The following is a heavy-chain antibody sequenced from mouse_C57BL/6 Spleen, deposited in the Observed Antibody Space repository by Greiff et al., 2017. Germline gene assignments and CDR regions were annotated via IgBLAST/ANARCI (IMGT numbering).Heavy chain of an antibody. CDR3: AREDYGRSLPMDY. D-gene: IGHD1-1*01. CDR2: INYDGSST. V-gene: IGHV5-16*01. J-gene: IGHJ4*01. Sequence: EVQLVESEGGLVQPGSSMKLSCTASGFTFSDYYMAWVRQVPEKGLEWVANINYDGSSTYYLDSLKSRFIISRDNAKNILYLQMSSLKSEDTATYYCAREDYGRSLPMDYWGQGTSVTVSS. CDR1: GFTFSDYY.